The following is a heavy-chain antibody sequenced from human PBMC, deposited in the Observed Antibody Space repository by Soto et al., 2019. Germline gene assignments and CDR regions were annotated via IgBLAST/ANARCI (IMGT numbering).Heavy chain of an antibody. CDR3: AKEMGIAAAGTFYSVNYYYGMDV. J-gene: IGHJ6*02. CDR1: GFTFSSYG. CDR2: ISYDGSNK. D-gene: IGHD6-13*01. V-gene: IGHV3-30*18. Sequence: QVQLVESGGGVVQPGRSLRLSCAASGFTFSSYGMHWVRQAPGKGLEWVAVISYDGSNKYYADSVKGRFTISRDNSKNTLYLQMNSLRAEDTAVYYCAKEMGIAAAGTFYSVNYYYGMDVWGQGTTVTVSS.